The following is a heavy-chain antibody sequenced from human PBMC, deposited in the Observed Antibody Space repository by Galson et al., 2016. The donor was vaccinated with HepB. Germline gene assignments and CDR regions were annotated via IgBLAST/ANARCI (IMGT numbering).Heavy chain of an antibody. D-gene: IGHD2-21*02. CDR3: AKDSGGDAYYFDH. CDR2: IVGRGVST. Sequence: SLRLSCAASGFTFSTYAMTWVRQAPGKGLEWVAVIVGRGVSTYYTDSVKGRFPISRDNSKNPLYLQMNRLGAEDTAVYFCAKDSGGDAYYFDHWGQGTLVTVSS. V-gene: IGHV3-23*01. J-gene: IGHJ4*02. CDR1: GFTFSTYA.